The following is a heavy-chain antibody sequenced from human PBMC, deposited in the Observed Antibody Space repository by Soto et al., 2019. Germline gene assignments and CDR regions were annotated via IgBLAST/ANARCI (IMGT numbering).Heavy chain of an antibody. CDR1: GGTFSSYA. CDR3: ARAADYYDSSGYYAPRNFDY. Sequence: ASVKVSCKASGGTFSSYAISWVRQAPGQGLEWMGGIIPIFGTANYAQKFQGRVTITADESTSTAYMELSSLRSEDTAVYYCARAADYYDSSGYYAPRNFDYWGQGTLVTVSS. CDR2: IIPIFGTA. J-gene: IGHJ4*02. D-gene: IGHD3-22*01. V-gene: IGHV1-69*13.